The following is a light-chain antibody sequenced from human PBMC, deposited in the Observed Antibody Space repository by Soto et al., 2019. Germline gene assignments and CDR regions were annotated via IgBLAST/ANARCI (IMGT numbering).Light chain of an antibody. CDR2: DAS. Sequence: EIVLTQSPATLSLSPGERATLSCRASQSVSNYLAWYQQRPGQAPRLLIYDASNRATGIPARFSGSGSGTDLTITISGLEPEDCEIYYCQHRNNRPFSFGPGTNVDIK. CDR3: QHRNNRPFS. V-gene: IGKV3-11*01. CDR1: QSVSNY. J-gene: IGKJ3*01.